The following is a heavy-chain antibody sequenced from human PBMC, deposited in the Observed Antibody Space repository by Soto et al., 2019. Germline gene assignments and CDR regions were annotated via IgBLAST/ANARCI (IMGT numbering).Heavy chain of an antibody. CDR3: ARTYLGSSGYSLVE. D-gene: IGHD3-22*01. CDR2: INPNSGGT. CDR1: GYTFTGYY. V-gene: IGHV1-2*04. J-gene: IGHJ3*01. Sequence: ASVKVSCKTSGYTFTGYYMHWVRQAPGQGLEWMGWINPNSGGTNYAQKFQGWVTMTRDTSISTAYMELSRLRSDDTAVYYCARTYLGSSGYSLVEWGQGTMVTVSS.